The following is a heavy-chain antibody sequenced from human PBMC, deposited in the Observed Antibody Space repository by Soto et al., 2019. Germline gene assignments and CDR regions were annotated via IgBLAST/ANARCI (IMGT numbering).Heavy chain of an antibody. CDR1: GGSISSYY. CDR2: IYYSGST. Sequence: SETLSFTCTVSGGSISSYYWSWIRQPPGKGLEWIGYIYYSGSTNYNPSLKSRVTISVDTSKNQFSLKLSSVTAADTAVYYCARTSFDSSGYYDYWGQGTLVTVSS. J-gene: IGHJ4*01. V-gene: IGHV4-59*01. D-gene: IGHD3-22*01. CDR3: ARTSFDSSGYYDY.